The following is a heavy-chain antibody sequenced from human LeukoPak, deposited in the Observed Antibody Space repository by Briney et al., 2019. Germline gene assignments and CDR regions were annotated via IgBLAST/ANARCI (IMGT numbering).Heavy chain of an antibody. CDR3: ARGSTYYYDSSGYQPHWGY. Sequence: GGSLRLSCAASGFTVGSNYMSWVRQAPGKGLEWVSVIYSDGTTYYTDSVKGRFTISRDNSKNTLYLQMNSLGAEDTAVYYCARGSTYYYDSSGYQPHWGYWGQGTLVTVSS. D-gene: IGHD3-22*01. J-gene: IGHJ4*02. CDR2: IYSDGTT. V-gene: IGHV3-53*01. CDR1: GFTVGSNY.